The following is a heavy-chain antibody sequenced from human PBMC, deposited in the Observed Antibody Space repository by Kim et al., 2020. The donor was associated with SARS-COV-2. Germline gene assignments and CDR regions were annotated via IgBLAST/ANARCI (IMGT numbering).Heavy chain of an antibody. D-gene: IGHD6-19*01. CDR2: IGTAGDT. J-gene: IGHJ6*02. V-gene: IGHV3-13*01. CDR1: GFTFSSYD. Sequence: GGSLRLSCAASGFTFSSYDMHWVRQATGKGLEWVSAIGTAGDTYYPGSVKGRFTISRENAKNSLYLQMNSLRAGDTAVYYCARGDSYSSGWGDVVPGMDVWGQGTTVTVSS. CDR3: ARGDSYSSGWGDVVPGMDV.